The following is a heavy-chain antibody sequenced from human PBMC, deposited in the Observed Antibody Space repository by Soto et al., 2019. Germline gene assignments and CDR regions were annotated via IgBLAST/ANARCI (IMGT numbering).Heavy chain of an antibody. CDR3: ARLENYYCGSGRDFYFYHGMDV. Sequence: GESLKISCSGSGYRFSDYWIGWVRQMPGQGLEWMGIIYPGDSDTRYSPSFQGQVTISADKSISTAYLQWSSLKASDTAIYYCARLENYYCGSGRDFYFYHGMDVWGQGTTVTVSS. J-gene: IGHJ6*02. CDR2: IYPGDSDT. CDR1: GYRFSDYW. V-gene: IGHV5-51*01. D-gene: IGHD3-10*01.